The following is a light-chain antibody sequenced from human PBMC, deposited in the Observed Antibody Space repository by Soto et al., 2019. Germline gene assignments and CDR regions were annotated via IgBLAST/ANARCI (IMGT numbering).Light chain of an antibody. J-gene: IGKJ1*01. Sequence: EVVLTQSPGTLSLSPGEGVTLSCRASQSVARSYLAWYQQKPGRAPRLLFYSASSRATGIPDRFSGSGSGTDFTLTISRLEPEDFAVYYCHHFGSLPETFGQGTNVE. V-gene: IGKV3-20*01. CDR2: SAS. CDR1: QSVARSY. CDR3: HHFGSLPET.